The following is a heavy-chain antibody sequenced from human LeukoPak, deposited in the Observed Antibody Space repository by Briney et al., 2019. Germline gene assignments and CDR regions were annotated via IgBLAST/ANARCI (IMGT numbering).Heavy chain of an antibody. CDR2: IYYSGST. Sequence: PSETLSLTCTVSGGTISSYYWIWIRQPPGKGLEWIGYIYYSGSTNYNPSLKSRVTISVDTSKNQFSLKLSSVTAADTAVYYCARDGWDDSSGYLSFDYWGQGTLVTVSS. CDR3: ARDGWDDSSGYLSFDY. J-gene: IGHJ4*02. V-gene: IGHV4-59*01. D-gene: IGHD3-22*01. CDR1: GGTISSYY.